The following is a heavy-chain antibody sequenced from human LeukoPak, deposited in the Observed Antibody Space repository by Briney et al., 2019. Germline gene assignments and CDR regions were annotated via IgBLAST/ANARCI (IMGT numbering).Heavy chain of an antibody. V-gene: IGHV4-39*01. CDR1: GGSIDSHSYY. CDR2: IYYDGTS. J-gene: IGHJ4*02. D-gene: IGHD5-24*01. Sequence: SETLSLTCTVSGGSIDSHSYYWGWIRQPPGKGLEWIGSIYYDGTSYSKPSLKSRVGVLVDTSRDQFSLDLDFVTAADTALYYCVRHVSTNTGYFDSCGQGTLVSVSS. CDR3: VRHVSTNTGYFDS.